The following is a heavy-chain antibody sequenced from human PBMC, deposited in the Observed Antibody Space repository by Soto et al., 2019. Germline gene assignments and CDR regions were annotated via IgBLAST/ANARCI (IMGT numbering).Heavy chain of an antibody. D-gene: IGHD2-21*02. CDR3: ARAPGGVVTARYYFDY. CDR1: GYTFTGYY. V-gene: IGHV1-2*04. Sequence: QVQLVQSGTEVKKPGASVKVSCKTSGYTFTGYYMHWVRQAPGQGLEWMGWINPNSGGTNYAQKFQGWVTMTRDTSISQVYMELRRPRSDDTAVYYCARAPGGVVTARYYFDYWGQGTLVTVSS. J-gene: IGHJ4*02. CDR2: INPNSGGT.